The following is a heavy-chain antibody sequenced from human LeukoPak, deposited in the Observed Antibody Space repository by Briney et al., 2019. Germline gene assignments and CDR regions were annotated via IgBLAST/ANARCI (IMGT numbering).Heavy chain of an antibody. CDR2: IYYSGST. D-gene: IGHD3-22*01. J-gene: IGHJ3*01. CDR1: GGSISSGGYY. Sequence: SQTLSLTCTVSGGSISSGGYYWSWIRQHPGKGPEWIGYIYYSGSTSYNPSLQSRVTISVDTSKNQFSLKLSSVTAADTAVYYCARESTSYYPDAFDFWGQGTMVTVSS. V-gene: IGHV4-31*03. CDR3: ARESTSYYPDAFDF.